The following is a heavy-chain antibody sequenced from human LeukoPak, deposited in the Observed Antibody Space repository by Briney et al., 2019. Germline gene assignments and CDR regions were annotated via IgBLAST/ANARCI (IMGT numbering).Heavy chain of an antibody. V-gene: IGHV4-59*01. CDR3: ASMSGGRFGWFDP. Sequence: SETLSLTCTVSGGSISSYYWSWIRQPPGKGLEWIGYIYYSGSTNYNPSLKSRVTISVDTSKNQFSLKLSSVTAADTAVYYCASMSGGRFGWFDPWGQGTLVTVSS. D-gene: IGHD2-15*01. CDR1: GGSISSYY. CDR2: IYYSGST. J-gene: IGHJ5*02.